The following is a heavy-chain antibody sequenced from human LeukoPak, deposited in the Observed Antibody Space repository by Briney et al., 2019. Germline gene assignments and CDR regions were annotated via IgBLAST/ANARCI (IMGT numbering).Heavy chain of an antibody. CDR1: GYRFASDW. D-gene: IGHD6-13*01. CDR3: ARVYIPIAAAGTGWFDP. J-gene: IGHJ5*02. V-gene: IGHV5-51*01. CDR2: IYPDDSDT. Sequence: GESLKISCKGSGYRFASDWIGWVRQMPGRGLEWMGIIYPDDSDTRYSPSFQGQVTISVDKSISTAYLQWSSLKASDTAMYYCARVYIPIAAAGTGWFDPWGQGTLVTVSS.